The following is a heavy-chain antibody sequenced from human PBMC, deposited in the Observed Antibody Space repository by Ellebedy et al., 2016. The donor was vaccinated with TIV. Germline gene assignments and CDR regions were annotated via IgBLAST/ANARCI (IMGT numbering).Heavy chain of an antibody. CDR1: GYTFSDFF. V-gene: IGHV5-51*01. J-gene: IGHJ5*02. CDR2: IYPGDSDT. Sequence: GESLKISCEVSGYTFSDFFIGWVRQMPGKGLEWMGLIYPGDSDTRYSPSFQGQVTFSADRATNTAYLEWSSLKASDTAMYYCARYPSPEESWFDPWGQGTLVTVSS. D-gene: IGHD3-10*01. CDR3: ARYPSPEESWFDP.